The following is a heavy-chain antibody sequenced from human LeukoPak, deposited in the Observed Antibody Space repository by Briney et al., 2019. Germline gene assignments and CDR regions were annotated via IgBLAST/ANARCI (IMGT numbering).Heavy chain of an antibody. V-gene: IGHV3-7*01. CDR2: IKQDASET. Sequence: GGSLRLSCVASGFTFDTHWMNWVRQAPGKGLEWVAKIKQDASETYYVDSVKGRFTISRDNAKNSVFLQMNSLSAEDTAVYYCARRQGSYFDTSGYYYGWGQGTLVTVSS. D-gene: IGHD3-22*01. J-gene: IGHJ4*02. CDR3: ARRQGSYFDTSGYYYG. CDR1: GFTFDTHW.